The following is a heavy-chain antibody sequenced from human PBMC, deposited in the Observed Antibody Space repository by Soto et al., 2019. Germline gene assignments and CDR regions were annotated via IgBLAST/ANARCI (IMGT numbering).Heavy chain of an antibody. Sequence: QVQLVQSGAEVKRPGDSVKVSCQASGYTFGHFYITWVRQAPGQGLEWMGAISPHNRNTNYAEKFRGRDTMTTDTSTTTAYMELKSLRSDDTAVYYCARDEGGYDILTGYYKAHHFGQWGQGALVTVSS. J-gene: IGHJ4*02. CDR1: GYTFGHFY. V-gene: IGHV1-18*01. D-gene: IGHD3-9*01. CDR3: ARDEGGYDILTGYYKAHHFGQ. CDR2: ISPHNRNT.